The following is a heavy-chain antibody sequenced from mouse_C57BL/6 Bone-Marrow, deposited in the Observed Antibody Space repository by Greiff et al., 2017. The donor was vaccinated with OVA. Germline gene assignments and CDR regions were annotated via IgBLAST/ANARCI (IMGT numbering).Heavy chain of an antibody. D-gene: IGHD2-12*01. CDR3: VTLDSYDGAWFAY. CDR1: GFSFNTYA. CDR2: IRSKSNNYAT. V-gene: IGHV10-1*01. Sequence: EVHLVESGGGLVQPKGSLKLSCAASGFSFNTYAMNWVRQAPGKGLEWVARIRSKSNNYATYYADSVKDRFTISRDDSESMLYLQMNNLKTEDTAMYYCVTLDSYDGAWFAYWGQGTLVTVSA. J-gene: IGHJ3*01.